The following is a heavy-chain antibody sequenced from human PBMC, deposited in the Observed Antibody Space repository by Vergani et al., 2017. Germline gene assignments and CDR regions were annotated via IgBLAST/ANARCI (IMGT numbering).Heavy chain of an antibody. CDR3: ASARPGSSCYYWGDAFDI. D-gene: IGHD6-19*01. CDR1: GYTFTNSG. J-gene: IGHJ3*02. Sequence: QVQLVQSGAEVKKPGASVKVSCKASGYTFTNSGITWVRQAPGQGLEWMGWISAYSGNTDYAQKLQGRVTMTTVTSTTTAYMELRSLRSDDTAVYYCASARPGSSCYYWGDAFDIWGQGTMVTVSS. V-gene: IGHV1-18*01. CDR2: ISAYSGNT.